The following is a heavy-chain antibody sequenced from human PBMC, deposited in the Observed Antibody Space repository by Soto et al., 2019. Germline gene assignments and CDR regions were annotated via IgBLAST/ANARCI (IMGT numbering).Heavy chain of an antibody. D-gene: IGHD6-13*01. V-gene: IGHV2-70*11. CDR3: ARLKVAAAGTEPLDY. CDR2: IDWDDDK. Sequence: SGPTLVKPTQTLTLTCTFSGFSLSTSGMCVSWIRQPPGKALEWLARIDWDDDKYYSTSLKTRLTISKDTSKNQVVLTMTNMDPVDTATYYCARLKVAAAGTEPLDYWGQGTLVTVSS. CDR1: GFSLSTSGMC. J-gene: IGHJ4*02.